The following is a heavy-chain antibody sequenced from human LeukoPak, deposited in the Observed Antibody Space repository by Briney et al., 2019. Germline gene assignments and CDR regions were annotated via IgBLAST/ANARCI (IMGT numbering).Heavy chain of an antibody. CDR2: ISSSGSTI. CDR3: ARGNGPGRHYFDY. D-gene: IGHD3-10*01. Sequence: GGSLRLSCAASGFTFSSYEMNWVRQAPGKGLEWISYISSSGSTIYYADSVKGRFTISRDSAKNSLYLQMNSLRAEDTAVYYCARGNGPGRHYFDYWGQGTLVTVSS. J-gene: IGHJ4*02. V-gene: IGHV3-48*03. CDR1: GFTFSSYE.